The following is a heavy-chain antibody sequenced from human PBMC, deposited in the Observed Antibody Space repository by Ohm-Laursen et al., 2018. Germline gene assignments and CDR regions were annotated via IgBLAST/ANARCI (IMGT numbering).Heavy chain of an antibody. CDR1: GYTFTSYY. Sequence: ASVKVSCNASGYTFTSYYMHWVRQAPGLGLEWMGIINPSGGSTSYAQKFQGRVTMTRDTSTSTVYMELSSLRSEDTAVYYCAKFARSGYSSWGQGTLVTVSS. D-gene: IGHD3-22*01. V-gene: IGHV1-46*01. J-gene: IGHJ4*02. CDR2: INPSGGST. CDR3: AKFARSGYSS.